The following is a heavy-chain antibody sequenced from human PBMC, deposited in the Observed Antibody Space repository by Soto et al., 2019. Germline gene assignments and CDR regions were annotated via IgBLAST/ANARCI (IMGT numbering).Heavy chain of an antibody. D-gene: IGHD1-26*01. CDR2: LYSEDGT. V-gene: IGHV3-53*01. J-gene: IGHJ3*01. Sequence: DVQLVESGGGLIQPGGSLRLSCAASGLTIRGKTYITWVRQAPGKGLEWLSALYSEDGTFYADSVEGRFTISRDYSKNTVYLQLNTLTPEDTVVYYCASWQEREHAFDVWGQGTVVTVSS. CDR3: ASWQEREHAFDV. CDR1: GLTIRGKTY.